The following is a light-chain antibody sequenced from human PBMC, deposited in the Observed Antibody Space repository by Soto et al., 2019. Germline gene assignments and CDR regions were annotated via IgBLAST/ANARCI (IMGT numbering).Light chain of an antibody. CDR2: GAS. V-gene: IGKV3-20*01. CDR3: XXXXXSPLT. Sequence: EIVLTQSPGTLSLSPGERATLSCRASQSVSSNYLAWYQQKPGQAPRLLIYGASSRATGIPDRFSGSGSGTDFTLTISXXXXXXXXXXXXXXXXXSPLTFGGGTKVEIK. J-gene: IGKJ4*01. CDR1: QSVSSNY.